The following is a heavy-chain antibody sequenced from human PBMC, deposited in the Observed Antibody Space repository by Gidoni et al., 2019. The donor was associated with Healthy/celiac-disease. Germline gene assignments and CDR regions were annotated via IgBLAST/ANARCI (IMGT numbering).Heavy chain of an antibody. Sequence: QVQLQESGPGLVKPSETLSLTCTVSGGSISSYYWSWIRQPPGKGLEWIGYIYYSGSTNYNPSLKSRVTISVDTSKNQFSLKLSSVTAADTAVYYCATYYYDSSGYSYFDYWGQGTLVTVSS. D-gene: IGHD3-22*01. CDR2: IYYSGST. CDR1: GGSISSYY. V-gene: IGHV4-59*01. J-gene: IGHJ4*02. CDR3: ATYYYDSSGYSYFDY.